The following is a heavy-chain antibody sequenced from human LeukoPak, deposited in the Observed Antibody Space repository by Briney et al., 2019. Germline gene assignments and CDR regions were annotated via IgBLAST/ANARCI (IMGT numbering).Heavy chain of an antibody. CDR1: RYTFTDYY. D-gene: IGHD3-10*01. CDR2: INPNSGGT. CDR3: ARASTITMPQETNWFDP. V-gene: IGHV1-2*02. Sequence: ASVKVSCKASRYTFTDYYIHWVRQAPGQGLEWMGWINPNSGGTNYAQKFQGRVTMTRDTSISTAYMELSRLRSDDTAVYYCARASTITMPQETNWFDPWGQGTLVTASS. J-gene: IGHJ5*02.